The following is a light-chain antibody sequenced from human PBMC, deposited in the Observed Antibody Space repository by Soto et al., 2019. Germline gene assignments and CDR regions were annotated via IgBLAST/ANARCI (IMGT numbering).Light chain of an antibody. J-gene: IGKJ2*01. CDR3: LQHNSYPRT. CDR1: QSISND. Sequence: DIQMTQSPSSLSSSVGDRVTITCRASQSISNDLGWYQQKPGKAPKRLISAASSLYSGVPPRFSSSGSGTEFTLTISSMQPEDFSTYYCLQHNSYPRTFGQGTRLEIK. V-gene: IGKV1-17*01. CDR2: AAS.